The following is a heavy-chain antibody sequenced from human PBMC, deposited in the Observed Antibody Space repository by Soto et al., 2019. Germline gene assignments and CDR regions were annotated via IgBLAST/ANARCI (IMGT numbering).Heavy chain of an antibody. V-gene: IGHV1-69*02. CDR1: GGTFSSYT. D-gene: IGHD3-10*01. CDR2: IIPILGIA. CDR3: ASASSPYGSGSYYSTALWAYDYYMDV. Sequence: QVQLVQSGAEVKKPGSSVKVSCKASGGTFSSYTISWVRQAPGQGLEWMGRIIPILGIANYAEKFQGKVTISADNSTSTAYMELSSLRSADTSVYYCASASSPYGSGSYYSTALWAYDYYMDVWGKGTTVTVSS. J-gene: IGHJ6*03.